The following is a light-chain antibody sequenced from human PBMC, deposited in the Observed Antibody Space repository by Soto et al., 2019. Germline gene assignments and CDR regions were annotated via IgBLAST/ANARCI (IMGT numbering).Light chain of an antibody. J-gene: IGLJ2*01. CDR3: NSYTSSSTVV. Sequence: QSVLTQPASVSGSPGQSITISCTGTSSDVGGYNYVSWYQQHPGKAPKLIIYDVSKRPSGVSNRFSGSKSGNTASLTISGLQAEDEADYYCNSYTSSSTVVFGGGTKVTVL. V-gene: IGLV2-14*01. CDR2: DVS. CDR1: SSDVGGYNY.